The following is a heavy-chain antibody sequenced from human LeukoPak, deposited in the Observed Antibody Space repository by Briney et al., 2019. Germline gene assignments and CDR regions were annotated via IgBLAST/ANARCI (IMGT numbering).Heavy chain of an antibody. Sequence: PGGSLRLSCAASGFTFSSYWMHWVRQAPGKGLVWVSRINSDGSNTSYADSVKGRFTISRDNAKNALYLQMNSMRAEDTAVHYCARGGLLYYYMDVWGKGTTVTVSS. V-gene: IGHV3-74*01. J-gene: IGHJ6*03. CDR1: GFTFSSYW. CDR2: INSDGSNT. CDR3: ARGGLLYYYMDV. D-gene: IGHD2/OR15-2a*01.